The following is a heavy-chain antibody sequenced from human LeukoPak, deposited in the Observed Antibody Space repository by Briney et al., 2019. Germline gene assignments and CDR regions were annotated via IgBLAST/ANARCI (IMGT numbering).Heavy chain of an antibody. Sequence: SETLSLTCTVSGASISSYFWTWIRQPPGKGLEWIGYVYFTGSTKYNPSLKSRVTISLDTSKNQFSLKLTSVTPADTAVYYCARDVDSWDAFDPWGPGTMVTVSS. CDR1: GASISSYF. V-gene: IGHV4-59*01. D-gene: IGHD5-24*01. J-gene: IGHJ3*01. CDR3: ARDVDSWDAFDP. CDR2: VYFTGST.